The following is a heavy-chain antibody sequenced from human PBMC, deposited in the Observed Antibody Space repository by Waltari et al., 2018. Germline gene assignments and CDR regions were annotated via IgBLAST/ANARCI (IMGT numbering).Heavy chain of an antibody. Sequence: QVQLQESGPGLVKPSETLSLTCTVSGYSISSGYYWGWIRQPPGKGLGWIGSIYHSGSTYYNPSLKSRVTISVDTSKNQFSLKLSSVTAADTAVYYCARVGAAAANPFDYWGQGTLVTVSS. J-gene: IGHJ4*02. CDR2: IYHSGST. CDR3: ARVGAAAANPFDY. V-gene: IGHV4-38-2*02. CDR1: GYSISSGYY. D-gene: IGHD6-13*01.